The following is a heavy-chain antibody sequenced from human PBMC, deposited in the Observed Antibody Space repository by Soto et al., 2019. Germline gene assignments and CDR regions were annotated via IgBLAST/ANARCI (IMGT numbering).Heavy chain of an antibody. V-gene: IGHV3-7*01. J-gene: IGHJ4*02. CDR2: IKPDGSVK. Sequence: VQLVESGGGLVQPGGSLRLSCATSGFTFINYWMSWVRQAPGKGLEWVAIIKPDGSVKQYVDSVQGRFTISRDNAENSLHLQMNSLRVDDTAIYYCAKFSRTMSSVWGQGTLVTVSS. CDR3: AKFSRTMSSV. CDR1: GFTFINYW. D-gene: IGHD3-10*02.